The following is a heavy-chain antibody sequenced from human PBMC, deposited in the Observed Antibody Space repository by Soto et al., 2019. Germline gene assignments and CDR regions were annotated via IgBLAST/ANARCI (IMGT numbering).Heavy chain of an antibody. CDR3: TTDSYITIVIIRFDY. CDR1: GGSIGSGGYY. V-gene: IGHV4-31*03. J-gene: IGHJ4*01. D-gene: IGHD3-16*02. CDR2: IYYSGST. Sequence: SETLSLTCTVSGGSIGSGGYYWSWIRQHPGKGLEWIGYIYYSGSTYYNPSLKSRVTISVDTSKNQFSLKLSSVTAADTAVYYCTTDSYITIVIIRFDYWGHGTLVTVSS.